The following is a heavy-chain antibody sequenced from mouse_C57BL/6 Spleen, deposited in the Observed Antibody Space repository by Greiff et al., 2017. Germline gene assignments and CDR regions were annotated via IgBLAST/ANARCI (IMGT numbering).Heavy chain of an antibody. CDR2: INPSSGYT. Sequence: QVQLKQSGAELAKPGASVKLSCKASGYTFTSYWMHWVKQRPGQGLEWIGYINPSSGYTKYNQKFKDKATLTADKSSSTAYMQLSRLTYEDSAVDYCARDYGSSYSTSFFDYWGQGTTLTVSS. D-gene: IGHD1-1*01. CDR3: ARDYGSSYSTSFFDY. V-gene: IGHV1-7*01. CDR1: GYTFTSYW. J-gene: IGHJ2*01.